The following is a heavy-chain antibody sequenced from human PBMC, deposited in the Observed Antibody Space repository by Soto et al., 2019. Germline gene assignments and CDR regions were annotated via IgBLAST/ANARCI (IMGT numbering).Heavy chain of an antibody. Sequence: PGESLKISCKGSGYIFGSSWIGWVRQMPGKGLEWMGIIYPGDSDTRYSPSFQGQITVSADKSISTAYLQWNTLKASDTAIYYCARVAGYCSGGNCYRWLDVWGQGTTVTVSS. CDR1: GYIFGSSW. D-gene: IGHD2-15*01. V-gene: IGHV5-51*01. CDR3: ARVAGYCSGGNCYRWLDV. J-gene: IGHJ6*02. CDR2: IYPGDSDT.